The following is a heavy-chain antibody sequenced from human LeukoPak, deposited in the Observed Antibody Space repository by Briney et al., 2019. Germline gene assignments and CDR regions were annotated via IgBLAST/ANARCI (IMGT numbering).Heavy chain of an antibody. CDR3: GRVHSVTTNPFFDS. CDR1: GGSISSGDYY. CDR2: IYYSGST. J-gene: IGHJ4*02. Sequence: SQTLSLTCTVSGGSISSGDYYGSWVRQPPGKGLGWIGYIYYSGSTYYHPSHKSRVTISVDTSKNQFSLKVYSVTAADTAVYYCGRVHSVTTNPFFDSWGQGTLVTVSS. D-gene: IGHD4-17*01. V-gene: IGHV4-30-4*01.